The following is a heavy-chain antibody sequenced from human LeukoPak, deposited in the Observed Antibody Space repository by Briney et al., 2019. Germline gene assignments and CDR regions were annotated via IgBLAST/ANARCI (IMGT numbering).Heavy chain of an antibody. CDR3: ARDVNDDILTGRFDP. Sequence: SETLSLTCTVSGGSISSSSYYRGWIRQPPGKGLEWIGSIYYSGSTYYNPSLKSRVTISVDTSKNQFSLKLSSVTAAGTAVYYCARDVNDDILTGRFDPWGQGTLVTVSS. J-gene: IGHJ5*02. CDR2: IYYSGST. D-gene: IGHD3-9*01. V-gene: IGHV4-39*07. CDR1: GGSISSSSYY.